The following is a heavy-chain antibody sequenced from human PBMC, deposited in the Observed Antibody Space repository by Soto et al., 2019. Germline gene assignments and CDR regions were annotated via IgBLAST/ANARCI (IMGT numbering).Heavy chain of an antibody. V-gene: IGHV3-23*01. CDR3: AKGGYCSSTSCYWALYGVHV. J-gene: IGHJ6*04. Sequence: GGSLRLSCAASGFTFSSYAMSWVRQAPGKGLEWLSAISGSGGSTYYADSVKGRFTISRDNSKNTLYLQMNSLRAEDTAVYYCAKGGYCSSTSCYWALYGVHVWGAGSPATVYS. D-gene: IGHD2-2*01. CDR1: GFTFSSYA. CDR2: ISGSGGST.